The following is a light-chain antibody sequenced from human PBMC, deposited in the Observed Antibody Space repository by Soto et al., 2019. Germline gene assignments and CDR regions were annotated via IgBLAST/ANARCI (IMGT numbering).Light chain of an antibody. Sequence: DIPLTQSPSFMFASXGDRVTVPCRTSQGIRSYLAWYQQTKGXAAKIXIYAASTLQSGVTSRFSGSGYGKEFIITISSLQPEDFATYECQQLNSYPLFGPGTKVDIK. J-gene: IGKJ3*01. CDR1: QGIRSY. V-gene: IGKV1-9*01. CDR2: AAS. CDR3: QQLNSYPL.